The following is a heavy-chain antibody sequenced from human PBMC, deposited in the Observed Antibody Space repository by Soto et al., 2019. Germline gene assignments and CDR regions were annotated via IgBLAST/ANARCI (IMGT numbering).Heavy chain of an antibody. CDR1: GYTLTEFS. V-gene: IGHV1-24*01. D-gene: IGHD2-15*01. Sequence: ASVKVCCKVSGYTLTEFSMHWVRQAPGKGLEWMGGFDPEDGETIYEQKFQGRVTMTEDTSTDTAYMELSSLRSEDTSVYYCATDLRLLRLYYYYGMDVWGQGPSVT. J-gene: IGHJ6*02. CDR2: FDPEDGET. CDR3: ATDLRLLRLYYYYGMDV.